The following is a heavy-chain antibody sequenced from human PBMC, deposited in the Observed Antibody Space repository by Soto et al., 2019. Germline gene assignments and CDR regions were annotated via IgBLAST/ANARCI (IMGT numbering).Heavy chain of an antibody. Sequence: SDTLSLTCTVSGGSISSSAYYWGWIRQPPGKGLEWIGSIFYSGSTYYNPSLKSRVTISVDTSKNQFSLKLSSVTAADTAVYYCAREADYGDYAAFDIWGQGTMVT. J-gene: IGHJ3*02. CDR2: IFYSGST. CDR1: GGSISSSAYY. V-gene: IGHV4-39*02. CDR3: AREADYGDYAAFDI. D-gene: IGHD4-17*01.